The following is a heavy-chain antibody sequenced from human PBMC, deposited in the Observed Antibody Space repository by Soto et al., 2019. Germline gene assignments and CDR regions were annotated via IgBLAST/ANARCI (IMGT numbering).Heavy chain of an antibody. J-gene: IGHJ4*02. Sequence: QVQLVESGGGVVQPGRSLRLSCVASGFTFSSYGMHWVRQAPGKGLEWVAIISYDGSNTYYADSVKGRFTISRDNSKNTLYLQMNSLRAEDTSVYYCAKEGGLSGSYYIASSYYFDYWGKGTLVTVS. CDR2: ISYDGSNT. CDR1: GFTFSSYG. V-gene: IGHV3-30*18. D-gene: IGHD1-26*01. CDR3: AKEGGLSGSYYIASSYYFDY.